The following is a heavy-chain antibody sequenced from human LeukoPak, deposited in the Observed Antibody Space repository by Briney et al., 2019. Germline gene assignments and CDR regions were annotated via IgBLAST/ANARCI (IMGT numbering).Heavy chain of an antibody. V-gene: IGHV5-51*01. J-gene: IGHJ4*02. Sequence: GESLKISCKGSGYSFTSHWIAWVRQMPGKGLEWMGIIYPGDSDTRYSPSFQGQVTISADKSISTAYLQWTSLKASDTAMYYCARQLMEGAVTTALDYWGQGTLVTVSS. CDR2: IYPGDSDT. D-gene: IGHD4-17*01. CDR3: ARQLMEGAVTTALDY. CDR1: GYSFTSHW.